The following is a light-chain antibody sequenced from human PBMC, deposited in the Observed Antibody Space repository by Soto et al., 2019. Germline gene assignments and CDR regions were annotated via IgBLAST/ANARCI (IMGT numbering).Light chain of an antibody. J-gene: IGLJ1*01. CDR1: NIGSYS. CDR3: QVWHSNGDHKYV. CDR2: DES. V-gene: IGLV3-21*02. Sequence: SYVLTQPPSVSVAPGQTARITCEGINIGSYSVHWYQQKPGQAPVLVVYDESDRPSGIPERFSGSKSGNTATLTISRVEVADEADYYCQVWHSNGDHKYVFGTGTKVTVL.